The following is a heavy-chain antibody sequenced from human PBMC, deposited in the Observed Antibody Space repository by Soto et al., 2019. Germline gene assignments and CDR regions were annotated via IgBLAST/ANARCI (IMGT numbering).Heavy chain of an antibody. CDR3: VRSYCGSDCFWTQNWLDP. J-gene: IGHJ5*02. V-gene: IGHV4-59*01. CDR2: FYYSASS. CDR1: VGFISSYD. D-gene: IGHD2-21*02. Sequence: SETLSFTCTVSVGFISSYDWSLIRQPPGNGLDWIGYFYYSASSNYNPSLKSRVTISVDTFKDQFSLKLSSVTAEDTAVYYSVRSYCGSDCFWTQNWLDPWGQGTLVTVS.